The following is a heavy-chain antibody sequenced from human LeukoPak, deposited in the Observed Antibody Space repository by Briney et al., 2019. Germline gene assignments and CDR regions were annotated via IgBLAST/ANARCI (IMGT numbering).Heavy chain of an antibody. J-gene: IGHJ4*02. CDR2: ISSSGSTI. Sequence: GGSLRLSCAASGFTFSDYYMSWIRQAPGKGLEWVSYISSSGSTIYHADSVKGRFTISRGNAKNSLYLQMNSLRAEDTAVYYCARTGYDFWSGYSDYWGQGTLVTVSS. D-gene: IGHD3-3*01. CDR1: GFTFSDYY. CDR3: ARTGYDFWSGYSDY. V-gene: IGHV3-11*04.